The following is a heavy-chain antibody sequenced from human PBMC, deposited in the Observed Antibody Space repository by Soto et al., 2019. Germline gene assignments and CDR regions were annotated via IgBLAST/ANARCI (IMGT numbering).Heavy chain of an antibody. D-gene: IGHD6-13*01. CDR3: ARASSSWYHGYYYGMDV. CDR2: INSDGSST. CDR1: GFTFSSYW. V-gene: IGHV3-74*01. Sequence: GGSLRLSCAASGFTFSSYWMHWVRQAPGKGLVWVSRINSDGSSTSYADSVKGRFTISRDNAKNTLYLQMNSLRAEDTAVYYCARASSSWYHGYYYGMDVWGQGTTVTVSS. J-gene: IGHJ6*02.